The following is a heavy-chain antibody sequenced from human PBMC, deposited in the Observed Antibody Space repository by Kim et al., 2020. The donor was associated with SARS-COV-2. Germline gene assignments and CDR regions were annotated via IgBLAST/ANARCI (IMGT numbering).Heavy chain of an antibody. CDR2: FDPEDGET. V-gene: IGHV1-24*01. D-gene: IGHD6-19*01. CDR1: GYTLTELS. CDR3: ATDRASRWLVQAPRVDAFDI. J-gene: IGHJ3*02. Sequence: ASVKVSCKVSGYTLTELSMHWVRQAPGKGLEWMGGFDPEDGETIYAQKFQGRVTMTEDTTTDTAYMELSSLRSEDTAVYSCATDRASRWLVQAPRVDAFDIWGQGTMVTVSS.